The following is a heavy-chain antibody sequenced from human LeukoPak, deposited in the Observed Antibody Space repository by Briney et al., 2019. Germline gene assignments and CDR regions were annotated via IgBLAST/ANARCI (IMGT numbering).Heavy chain of an antibody. V-gene: IGHV3-21*01. CDR3: ARVPAVAGDYFDY. Sequence: GGSLKLSCAASGFTFSSYSMNWVRQAPGKGLEWVSSISSSSSYIYYADSVKGRFTISRDNAKNSQYLQMNSLRAEDTAVYYCARVPAVAGDYFDYWGQGTLVTVSS. CDR1: GFTFSSYS. CDR2: ISSSSSYI. J-gene: IGHJ4*02. D-gene: IGHD6-19*01.